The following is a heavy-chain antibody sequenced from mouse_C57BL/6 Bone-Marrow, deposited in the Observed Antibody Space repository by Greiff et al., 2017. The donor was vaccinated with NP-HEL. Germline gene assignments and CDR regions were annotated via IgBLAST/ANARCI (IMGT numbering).Heavy chain of an antibody. CDR3: TTDYEGSSYCWYFDV. Sequence: QVQLQQSGAELVRPGTSVKVSCKASGYAFTNYLIEWVKQRPGQGLEWIGVINPGNGGTNYNEKFKGKATLTADKSSSTAYMQLSSLTSEDSAVDFCTTDYEGSSYCWYFDVWGTGTTVTVSS. V-gene: IGHV1-54*01. CDR1: GYAFTNYL. D-gene: IGHD1-1*01. CDR2: INPGNGGT. J-gene: IGHJ1*03.